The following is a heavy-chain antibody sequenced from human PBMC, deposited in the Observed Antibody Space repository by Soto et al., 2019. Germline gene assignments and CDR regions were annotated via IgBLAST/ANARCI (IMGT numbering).Heavy chain of an antibody. D-gene: IGHD2-8*01. CDR2: MNPNSGNT. V-gene: IGHV1-8*01. CDR1: GYTFTSYD. Sequence: ASVKVSCKASGYTFTSYDINWVRQATGQGLEWMGWMNPNSGNTGYAQKFQGRVTMTRNTSISTAYMELRGLTFDDTAVYYCARDIESVTAKHFFYYYAMDVWGQGTTVTVSS. J-gene: IGHJ6*02. CDR3: ARDIESVTAKHFFYYYAMDV.